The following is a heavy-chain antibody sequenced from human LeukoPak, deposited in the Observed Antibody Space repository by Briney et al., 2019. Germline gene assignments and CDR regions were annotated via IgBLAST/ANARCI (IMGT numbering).Heavy chain of an antibody. D-gene: IGHD3-22*01. CDR2: IYHSGST. V-gene: IGHV4-38-2*02. CDR1: GYSISSGYY. CDR3: ARETRGSSGYPPNY. Sequence: SETLSLTCTVSGYSISSGYYWGWIRQPPGKGLEWIGSIYHSGSTYYNPSLKSRVTISVDTSKNQFSLKLGSVTAADTAVYYCARETRGSSGYPPNYWGQGTLDTVSS. J-gene: IGHJ4*02.